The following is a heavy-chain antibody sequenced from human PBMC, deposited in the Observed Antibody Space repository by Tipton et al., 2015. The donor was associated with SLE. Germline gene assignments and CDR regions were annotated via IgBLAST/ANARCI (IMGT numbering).Heavy chain of an antibody. V-gene: IGHV4-34*01. CDR1: GGSFSGYY. Sequence: TLSLTCAVYGGSFSGYYWSWIRQPPGKGLEWIGEINHSGSTNYNPSLKSRVTISVDTSKNQFSLKLSSVTVADTAVFYCARGGYSSSWSGGRGNYYYGMDVWGQGTTVTVSS. CDR2: INHSGST. CDR3: ARGGYSSSWSGGRGNYYYGMDV. D-gene: IGHD6-13*01. J-gene: IGHJ6*01.